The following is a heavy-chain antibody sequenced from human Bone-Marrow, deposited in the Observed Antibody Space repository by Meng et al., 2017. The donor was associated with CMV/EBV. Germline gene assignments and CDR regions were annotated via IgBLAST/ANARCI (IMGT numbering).Heavy chain of an antibody. V-gene: IGHV3-7*01. J-gene: IGHJ6*02. Sequence: GEPLKISCAASGFTFSSYWMSWVRQAPGKGLEWVANIKQDGSEKYYVDSVKGRFTISRDNAKNSLYLQMNSLRAEDTAVYYCARTWIQLWLPLGMDVWGQGTTVTVSS. CDR3: ARTWIQLWLPLGMDV. D-gene: IGHD5-18*01. CDR1: GFTFSSYW. CDR2: IKQDGSEK.